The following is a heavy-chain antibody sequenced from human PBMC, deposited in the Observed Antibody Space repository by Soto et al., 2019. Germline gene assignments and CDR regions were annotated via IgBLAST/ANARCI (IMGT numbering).Heavy chain of an antibody. Sequence: PGGSLRLSCAASGFTFSSYAMSWVRQAPGKGLEWVSAISGSGGSTYYADSVKGRFTISGDNSKNTLYLQMNSLRAEDTAVYYCAKAKKARHYYDSSGYYYWGQGTLVTVYS. CDR3: AKAKKARHYYDSSGYYY. V-gene: IGHV3-23*01. D-gene: IGHD3-22*01. CDR1: GFTFSSYA. CDR2: ISGSGGST. J-gene: IGHJ4*02.